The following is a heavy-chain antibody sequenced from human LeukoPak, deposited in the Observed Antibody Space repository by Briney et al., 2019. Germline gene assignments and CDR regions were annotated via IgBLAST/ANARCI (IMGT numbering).Heavy chain of an antibody. CDR2: MNPNSGNT. V-gene: IGHV1-8*01. Sequence: GASVKVSCKASGYTFTSYDINWVRQATGQGLEWMGWMNPNSGNTGYAQKFQGRVTMTRNTSISTAYMELSSLRSEDTAVYYCARAWAGPWAFDIWGQGTVVTVSS. CDR3: ARAWAGPWAFDI. CDR1: GYTFTSYD. D-gene: IGHD7-27*01. J-gene: IGHJ3*02.